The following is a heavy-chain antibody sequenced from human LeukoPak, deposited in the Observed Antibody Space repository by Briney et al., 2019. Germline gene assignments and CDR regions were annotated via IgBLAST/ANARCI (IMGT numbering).Heavy chain of an antibody. CDR2: INSDGSMT. CDR1: GFTFSDSW. CDR3: AGYFALDV. D-gene: IGHD3-9*01. Sequence: GGSLRLSCATSGFTFSDSWMHWVRQPPGKGPVWVSRINSDGSMTAYADFVKGRFTISRDNAKDTLYLQMNSLGAEDTAVYYCAGYFALDVWGQGTTVTVSS. J-gene: IGHJ6*02. V-gene: IGHV3-74*01.